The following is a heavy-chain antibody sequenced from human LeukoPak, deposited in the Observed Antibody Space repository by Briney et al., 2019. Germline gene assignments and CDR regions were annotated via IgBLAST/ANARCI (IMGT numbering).Heavy chain of an antibody. V-gene: IGHV4-59*01. Sequence: SETLSLTCTVSGGSISSYYWSWIRQPPGKGLEWIGYIYYSGSTNYNPSLKSRVTISVDTSKNQFSLKLSSVTAADTAVYYCARGTGYCSGGSCFWGQGTLVTVSS. J-gene: IGHJ4*02. D-gene: IGHD2-15*01. CDR3: ARGTGYCSGGSCF. CDR1: GGSISSYY. CDR2: IYYSGST.